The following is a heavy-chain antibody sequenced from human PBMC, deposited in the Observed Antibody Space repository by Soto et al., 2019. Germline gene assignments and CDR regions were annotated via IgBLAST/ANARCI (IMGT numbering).Heavy chain of an antibody. J-gene: IGHJ4*02. V-gene: IGHV3-30*18. CDR3: AKDGSSWYFDY. Sequence: GGSLRLSCSASGFTFSSYSMNWARQAPGKGLEWVAVISYDGSNKYYADSVKGRFTISRDNSKNTLYLQMNSLRAEDTAVYYCAKDGSSWYFDYWGQGTLVTVSS. D-gene: IGHD6-13*01. CDR1: GFTFSSYS. CDR2: ISYDGSNK.